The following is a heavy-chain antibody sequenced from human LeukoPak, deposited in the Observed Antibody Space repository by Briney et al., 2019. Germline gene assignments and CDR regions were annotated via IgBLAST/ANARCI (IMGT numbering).Heavy chain of an antibody. J-gene: IGHJ3*02. D-gene: IGHD3-16*01. Sequence: SETLSLTCTVSGGSITNYYWTWIRQPPGKGLEWIGYIYNTRSTNSNPSLKSRVTISLDTSKNQFSLKLNSVTAADTAVYYCARRNVLTEGEAFDIWGQGIMVTVSS. CDR2: IYNTRST. V-gene: IGHV4-59*08. CDR1: GGSITNYY. CDR3: ARRNVLTEGEAFDI.